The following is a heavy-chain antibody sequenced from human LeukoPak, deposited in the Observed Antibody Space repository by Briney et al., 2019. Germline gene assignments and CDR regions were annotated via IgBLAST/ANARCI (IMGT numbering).Heavy chain of an antibody. J-gene: IGHJ4*02. D-gene: IGHD3-10*01. CDR2: IYSGGST. CDR3: ARGPTITMGSFDY. Sequence: GGSLRLSCAASGFTVSSNYMSWVRQAPGKGLEWVSVIYSGGSTYYADSVKGRFTISRDNSKNTLYLQMNSLRAEDTAVYYCARGPTITMGSFDYWGQGTLVTVSS. CDR1: GFTVSSNY. V-gene: IGHV3-53*01.